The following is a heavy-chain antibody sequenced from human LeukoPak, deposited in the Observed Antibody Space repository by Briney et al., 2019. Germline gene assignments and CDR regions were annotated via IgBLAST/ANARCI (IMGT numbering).Heavy chain of an antibody. D-gene: IGHD1-26*01. Sequence: ASVKVSCKASGYTFTSYDINWVRQATGQGLEWMRWMNPNSGNTGYAQKFQGRVTMTRNTSISTAYMELSSLRSEDTAVYYCARGHKILGATTTGYWGQGTLVTVSS. CDR2: MNPNSGNT. V-gene: IGHV1-8*01. CDR3: ARGHKILGATTTGY. J-gene: IGHJ4*02. CDR1: GYTFTSYD.